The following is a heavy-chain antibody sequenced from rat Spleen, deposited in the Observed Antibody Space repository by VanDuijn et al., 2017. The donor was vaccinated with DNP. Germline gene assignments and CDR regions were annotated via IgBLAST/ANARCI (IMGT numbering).Heavy chain of an antibody. J-gene: IGHJ4*01. D-gene: IGHD1-5*01. Sequence: QVQLKESGPGLVQPSRTLSLTCTVTGFSLTSYNVHWVRQPPGKGLEWVGAIWTGGSTDYNSALKSRLSISRDTFKSQVFLKMSSLQTEDTAIYFCARGYRYNPPYTMDVWGQGTSVTVSS. CDR1: GFSLTSYN. CDR2: IWTGGST. V-gene: IGHV2-15*01. CDR3: ARGYRYNPPYTMDV.